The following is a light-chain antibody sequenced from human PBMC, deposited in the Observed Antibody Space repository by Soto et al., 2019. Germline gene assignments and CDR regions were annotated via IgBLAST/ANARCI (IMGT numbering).Light chain of an antibody. V-gene: IGKV3-20*01. J-gene: IGKJ1*01. CDR3: QQYGRSPT. CDR2: DAS. Sequence: EIVFTQSPDTLSLSPGERATLSCRASQSVSSNYLAWYQQKLGQAPRLLIYDASRRATGIPDRFSGSGSGTDFTLTISRLEPEDFVVYYCQQYGRSPTFGQGTKVDIK. CDR1: QSVSSNY.